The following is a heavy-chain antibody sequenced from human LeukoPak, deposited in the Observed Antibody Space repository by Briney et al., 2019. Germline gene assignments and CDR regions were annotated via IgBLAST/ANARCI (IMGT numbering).Heavy chain of an antibody. J-gene: IGHJ4*02. D-gene: IGHD4-11*01. CDR3: ARGPYTDY. Sequence: PGGSLRLSCAASGFTFSSYSMNWVRQAPGKGLEWVSSINSRSSSIYYADSVKGRFTISRDNAKNSLYLQMNSLRAEDTAVYYCARGPYTDYWGQGTLVTVSS. CDR1: GFTFSSYS. CDR2: INSRSSSI. V-gene: IGHV3-21*01.